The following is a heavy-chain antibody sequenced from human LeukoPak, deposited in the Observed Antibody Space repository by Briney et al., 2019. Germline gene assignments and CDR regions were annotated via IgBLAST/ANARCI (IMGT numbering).Heavy chain of an antibody. CDR3: AKASQWLAFDY. D-gene: IGHD6-19*01. V-gene: IGHV3-66*01. J-gene: IGHJ4*02. Sequence: PGGSLRLSCGASGLPSNINYMRWVRQAPGKGGEGVSVIYSVGNTYYPDSVKGRFTISRDNSKNTLDLQMNGLRAEDTAVYFCAKASQWLAFDYWCQGALVTVSS. CDR1: GLPSNINY. CDR2: IYSVGNT.